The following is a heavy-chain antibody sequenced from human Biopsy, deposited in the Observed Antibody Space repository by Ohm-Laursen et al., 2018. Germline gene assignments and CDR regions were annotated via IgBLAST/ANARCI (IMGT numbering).Heavy chain of an antibody. CDR3: ARLSTLFGVADFTDD. J-gene: IGHJ4*02. V-gene: IGHV4-59*08. CDR2: ISNSGTT. CDR1: GASVRSHF. Sequence: SQTLPLTCTLSGASVRSHFLTWIRQPPGKGLQWIGSISNSGTTKSSPSLKSQINISLHTSKNQLSLKLTSVTAADTAVYYCARLSTLFGVADFTDDWGQGTLVTVSS. D-gene: IGHD3-3*01.